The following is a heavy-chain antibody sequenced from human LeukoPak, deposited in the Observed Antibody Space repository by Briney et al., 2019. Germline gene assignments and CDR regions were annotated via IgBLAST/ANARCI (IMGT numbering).Heavy chain of an antibody. CDR1: GFTFSSFW. CDR2: IEGDGSEK. D-gene: IGHD6-19*01. J-gene: IGHJ4*02. V-gene: IGHV3-7*03. CDR3: AGGSGWLIDY. Sequence: GVSLRLSCAASGFTFSSFWMNWVRRTPGKGLEWVANIEGDGSEKNYMDSVKGRFTISRDNAKKSLHLQMNSLRAEDTGVYYCAGGSGWLIDYWGQGTLVTVSP.